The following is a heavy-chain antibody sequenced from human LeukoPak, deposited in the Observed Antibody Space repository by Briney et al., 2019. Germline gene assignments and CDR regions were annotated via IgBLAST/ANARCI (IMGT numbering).Heavy chain of an antibody. Sequence: SETLSLTCTVSGSSTRSYYWSWIRQPPGKGLEWIGYIYYSGSTNYNPSLKSRVTISVDTSKNQFSLKLSSVTAADTAVYYCARVSAGAYYFDYWGQGTLVTVSS. CDR2: IYYSGST. D-gene: IGHD6-19*01. J-gene: IGHJ4*02. V-gene: IGHV4-59*01. CDR1: GSSTRSYY. CDR3: ARVSAGAYYFDY.